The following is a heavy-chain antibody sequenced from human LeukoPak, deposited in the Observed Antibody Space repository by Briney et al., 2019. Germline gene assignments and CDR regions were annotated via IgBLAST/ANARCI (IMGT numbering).Heavy chain of an antibody. D-gene: IGHD5-18*01. V-gene: IGHV1-69*01. CDR3: ARGLWGDTAMVAFGY. J-gene: IGHJ4*02. CDR2: IIPIFGTA. CDR1: GGTFSSYA. Sequence: SVKVSCKASGGTFSSYAISWVRQAPGQGLEWMGGIIPIFGTANYAQKFQGRVTITADESTSTAYMELSSLRSEDTAVYYCARGLWGDTAMVAFGYWGQGTLVTVSS.